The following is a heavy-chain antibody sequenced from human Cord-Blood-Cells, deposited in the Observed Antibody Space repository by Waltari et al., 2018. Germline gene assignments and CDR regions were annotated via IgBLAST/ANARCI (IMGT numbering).Heavy chain of an antibody. CDR1: GFTFSSYG. CDR2: ISYDGSNK. CDR3: AKSTARPHYYFDY. Sequence: QVQLVESGGGVVQPGRSLRLSCAASGFTFSSYGMHWVRQAPGKGLEWVAVISYDGSNKYYADSGKGRFTISRDNSKNTLYLQMNSLRAEDTAVYYCAKSTARPHYYFDYWGQGTLVTVSS. J-gene: IGHJ4*02. V-gene: IGHV3-30*18. D-gene: IGHD6-6*01.